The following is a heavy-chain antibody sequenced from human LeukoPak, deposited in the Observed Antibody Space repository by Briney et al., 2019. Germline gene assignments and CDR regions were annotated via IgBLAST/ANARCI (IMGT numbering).Heavy chain of an antibody. V-gene: IGHV4-59*12. CDR1: GGSISSYY. Sequence: SETLSLTCTVSGGSISSYYWSWIRQPPGKGLEWIGYIYYSGSTNYNPSLKSRVTISVDTSKNQFSLKLSSVTAADTAVYYCARGRVVVPAMDGMDVWGQGTTVTVSS. D-gene: IGHD2-2*01. CDR3: ARGRVVVPAMDGMDV. CDR2: IYYSGST. J-gene: IGHJ6*02.